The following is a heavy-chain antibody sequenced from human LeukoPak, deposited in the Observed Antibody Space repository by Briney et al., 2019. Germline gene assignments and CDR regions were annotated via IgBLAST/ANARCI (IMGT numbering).Heavy chain of an antibody. V-gene: IGHV4-39*07. CDR1: GGSISSSSYY. D-gene: IGHD2-2*01. Sequence: SETLSLTCTVSGGSISSSSYYWGWIRQPPGKGLEWIGSIYYSGSTYYNPSLKSRVTISVDTSKNQFSLKLSSVTAADTAVYYCARDGHCSSTSCYKNLYYYYYMDVWGKGTTVTVSS. J-gene: IGHJ6*03. CDR3: ARDGHCSSTSCYKNLYYYYYMDV. CDR2: IYYSGST.